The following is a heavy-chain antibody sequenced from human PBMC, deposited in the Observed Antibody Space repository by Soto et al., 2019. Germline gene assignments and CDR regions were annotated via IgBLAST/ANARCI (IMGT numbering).Heavy chain of an antibody. V-gene: IGHV1-3*01. J-gene: IGHJ4*02. CDR1: GYTFPRYA. CDR2: INAGNGNT. Sequence: QVQLVQSGAEVKKPGASVKVSCKASGYTFPRYAMNWVRKAPGQSPEWMGWINAGNGNTKYSQRFQGRVTITRDTSASTAYMELSSLTSEDTAVYYSARRGALTSYYYGYYFDYWGQGTLVTVSS. CDR3: ARRGALTSYYYGYYFDY. D-gene: IGHD3-9*01.